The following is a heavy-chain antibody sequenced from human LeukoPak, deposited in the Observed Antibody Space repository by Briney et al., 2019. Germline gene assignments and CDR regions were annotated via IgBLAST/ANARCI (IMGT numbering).Heavy chain of an antibody. CDR3: ARPSFWSGYYPFGY. V-gene: IGHV4-39*01. CDR2: IYYSGST. CDR1: GGSISSSSYY. J-gene: IGHJ4*02. D-gene: IGHD3-3*01. Sequence: SETLSLTCTVSGGSISSSSYYWGWIRQPPGKGLEWIGSIYYSGSTYYNPSLKSRVTISVDTSKNQFSLKLSSVTAADTAVYYCARPSFWSGYYPFGYWGQGTLVTVSS.